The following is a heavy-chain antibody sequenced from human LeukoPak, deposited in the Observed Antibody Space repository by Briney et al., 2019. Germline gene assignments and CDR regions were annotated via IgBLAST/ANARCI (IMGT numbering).Heavy chain of an antibody. D-gene: IGHD7-27*01. CDR1: GYSISSGYY. J-gene: IGHJ2*01. CDR2: IYHSGST. Sequence: PSETLSLTCAVSGYSISSGYYWGWIRQPLGKGLEWIGSIYHSGSTYYNPSLKSRVTISVDTSKNQFSLKRSSVTAADTAVYYCARPRPNEKLGIVTGYFDLWGRGTLVTVSS. V-gene: IGHV4-38-2*01. CDR3: ARPRPNEKLGIVTGYFDL.